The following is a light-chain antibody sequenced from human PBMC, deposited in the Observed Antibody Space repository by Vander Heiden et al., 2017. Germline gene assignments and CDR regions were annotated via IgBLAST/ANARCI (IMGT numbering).Light chain of an antibody. CDR2: KDS. J-gene: IGLJ3*02. Sequence: SYELTQPSSVSVSPGQTARITCSGDVLKKKYARWFQQKPGQAPVLVIYKDSERSSGIPERFSGSSSGTTVTLTISGAQVEDEADYYCYSAADNIGVFGGGTKLTVL. V-gene: IGLV3-27*01. CDR3: YSAADNIGV. CDR1: VLKKKY.